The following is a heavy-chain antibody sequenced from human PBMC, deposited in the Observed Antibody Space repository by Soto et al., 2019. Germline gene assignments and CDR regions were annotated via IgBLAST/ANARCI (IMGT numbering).Heavy chain of an antibody. CDR3: ARLYSSGWYGRGRY. CDR1: GFTFDDYG. D-gene: IGHD6-19*01. V-gene: IGHV3-20*04. CDR2: INWNGGST. J-gene: IGHJ4*02. Sequence: EVQLVESGGGVVRPGGSLRLSCAASGFTFDDYGMSWVRQAPGKGLEWVSGINWNGGSTGYADSVKGRFPISRANAKNSLYLQMNRLRAEDTALYSCARLYSSGWYGRGRYWGQGTLVTVSS.